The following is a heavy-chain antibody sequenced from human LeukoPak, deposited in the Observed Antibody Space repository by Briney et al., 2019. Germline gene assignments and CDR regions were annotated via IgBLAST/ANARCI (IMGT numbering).Heavy chain of an antibody. CDR3: AKVSCTIVVVITDFDY. V-gene: IGHV3-23*01. J-gene: IGHJ4*02. D-gene: IGHD3-22*01. CDR2: ISGSGGST. CDR1: GFTFSSYG. Sequence: GGTLRLSCAASGFTFSSYGMSWVRQAPGKGLEWVSAISGSGGSTYYADSVKGRFTISRDNSKNTLYLQMNSLRAEDTAVYYCAKVSCTIVVVITDFDYWGQGTLVTVSS.